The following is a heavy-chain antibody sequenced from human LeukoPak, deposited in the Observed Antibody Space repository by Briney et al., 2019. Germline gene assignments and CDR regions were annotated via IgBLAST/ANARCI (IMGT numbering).Heavy chain of an antibody. D-gene: IGHD4-17*01. CDR3: ARDRFGDYDY. V-gene: IGHV3-23*01. CDR1: GFTFSAST. CDR2: IDNQI. Sequence: GGSLRLSCAASGFTFSASTMAWVRQAPGKGLKWVSAIDNQIFYADSVKGRFTISRDDSRNTLYLQMNSLRVEDSAIYYCARDRFGDYDYWGQGTLVTVSS. J-gene: IGHJ4*02.